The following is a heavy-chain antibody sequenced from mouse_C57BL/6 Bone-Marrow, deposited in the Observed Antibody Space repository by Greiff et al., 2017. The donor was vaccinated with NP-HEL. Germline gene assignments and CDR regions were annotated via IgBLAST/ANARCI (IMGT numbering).Heavy chain of an antibody. Sequence: QVQLKQSGAELAKPGASVKLSCKASGYSFTSYWMHWVKQRPGQGLEWIGYINPSSGYTKYNQKFKDKATLTADKSSSTAYMQLSSLTYEDSAVYYCGYGSSYGYWYFDVGGTGTTVTVSS. CDR3: GYGSSYGYWYFDV. CDR1: GYSFTSYW. D-gene: IGHD1-1*01. V-gene: IGHV1-7*01. J-gene: IGHJ1*03. CDR2: INPSSGYT.